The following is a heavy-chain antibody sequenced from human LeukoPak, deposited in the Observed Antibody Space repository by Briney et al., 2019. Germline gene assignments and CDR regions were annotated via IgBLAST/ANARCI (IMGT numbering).Heavy chain of an antibody. Sequence: GASVKVSCKASGYTFTAYGIIWVRQAPGQGLEWMGWISGYNGDTKYAQRFEGRVTMITDTSTTTAFMDLRSLRSDDTAVYFCATSTGGYSDLYFHYWGQGTLVSVSS. CDR2: ISGYNGDT. J-gene: IGHJ4*02. V-gene: IGHV1-18*01. CDR1: GYTFTAYG. CDR3: ATSTGGYSDLYFHY. D-gene: IGHD3-22*01.